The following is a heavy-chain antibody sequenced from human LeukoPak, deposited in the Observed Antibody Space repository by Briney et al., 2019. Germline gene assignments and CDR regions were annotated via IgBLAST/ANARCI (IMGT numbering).Heavy chain of an antibody. D-gene: IGHD2-15*01. CDR2: ISSSGSTI. Sequence: GGSLRLSCAASGFTFSDYYMSWIRQAPGKGLEWVSYISSSGSTIYYADSVKGRFTISRDNSKNTLYLQMNSLRAEDTAVYYCAREAVVAALYYYYYGMDVWGQGTTVTVSS. CDR3: AREAVVAALYYYYYGMDV. J-gene: IGHJ6*02. CDR1: GFTFSDYY. V-gene: IGHV3-11*04.